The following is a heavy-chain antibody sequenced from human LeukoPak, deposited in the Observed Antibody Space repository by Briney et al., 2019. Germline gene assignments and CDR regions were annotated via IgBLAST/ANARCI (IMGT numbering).Heavy chain of an antibody. CDR1: GYTFTGYY. CDR2: INPNSGGT. V-gene: IGHV1-2*02. Sequence: GASVKVSCKASGYTFTGYYMHWVRQAPGQGLEWMGWINPNSGGTNYAQKFRGRVTMTRDTSISTAYMELSRLRSDDTAVYYCARDLISGNYADYWGQGTLVTVSS. J-gene: IGHJ4*02. D-gene: IGHD4-23*01. CDR3: ARDLISGNYADY.